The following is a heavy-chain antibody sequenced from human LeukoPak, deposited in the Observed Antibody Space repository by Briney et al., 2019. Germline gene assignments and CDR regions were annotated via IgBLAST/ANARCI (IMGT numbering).Heavy chain of an antibody. CDR2: IYHSGST. CDR3: AREEGIAAAGALEY. V-gene: IGHV4-59*01. J-gene: IGHJ4*02. Sequence: KASETLSLTCNVSGDSITDYYWSWIRQPPGKGLEWIGFIYHSGSTNYNPSLASRVTLSLDTSKTQLSLRLASVTAADSAVYYCAREEGIAAAGALEYWGQGLLVTVSS. D-gene: IGHD6-13*01. CDR1: GDSITDYY.